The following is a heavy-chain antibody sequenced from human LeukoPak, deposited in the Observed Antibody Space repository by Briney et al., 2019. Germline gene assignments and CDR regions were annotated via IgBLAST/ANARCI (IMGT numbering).Heavy chain of an antibody. CDR2: IIPIFGTA. V-gene: IGHV1-69*05. CDR3: AREPWSSSSQYYFDY. Sequence: GASVKVSCKASGGTFSSYAISWVRQAPGQGLERMGRIIPIFGTANYAQKFQGRVTITTDESTSTAYMELSSLRSEDTAVYYCAREPWSSSSQYYFDYWGQGTLVTVSS. D-gene: IGHD6-6*01. CDR1: GGTFSSYA. J-gene: IGHJ4*02.